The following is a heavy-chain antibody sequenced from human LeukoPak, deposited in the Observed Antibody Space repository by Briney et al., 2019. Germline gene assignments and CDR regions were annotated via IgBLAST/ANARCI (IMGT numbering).Heavy chain of an antibody. CDR2: VYPGDSDT. CDR1: GYSFTSHW. V-gene: IGHV5-51*01. D-gene: IGHD7-27*01. Sequence: GESLKISCKTSGYSFTSHWIGWVRQMPGKGLEWMGIVYPGDSDTRYSPSFEGQVTISADKSISTAYLQWSSLKASDTAMYYCARIPLTGGDDYWGQGTLVTVSS. CDR3: ARIPLTGGDDY. J-gene: IGHJ4*02.